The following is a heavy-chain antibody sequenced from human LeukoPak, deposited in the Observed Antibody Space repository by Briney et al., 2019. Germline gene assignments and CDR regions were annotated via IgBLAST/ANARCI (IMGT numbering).Heavy chain of an antibody. CDR1: GYSFTSYW. D-gene: IGHD6-13*01. V-gene: IGHV5-10-1*01. CDR2: IDPSDSYT. Sequence: GESLKISCKGSGYSFTSYWINWVRQMPGKGLEWMGRIDPSDSYTNYSPSFQGHVTISADKSISTAYLQWSSLKASDTAMYYCASQGAAVGNRHYYGMDVWGQGTTVTVSS. CDR3: ASQGAAVGNRHYYGMDV. J-gene: IGHJ6*02.